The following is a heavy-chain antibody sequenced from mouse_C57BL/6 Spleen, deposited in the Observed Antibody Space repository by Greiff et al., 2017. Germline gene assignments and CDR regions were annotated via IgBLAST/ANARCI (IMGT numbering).Heavy chain of an antibody. V-gene: IGHV1-80*01. CDR3: ARWAAQANYFDY. D-gene: IGHD3-2*02. CDR2: IYPGDGDT. J-gene: IGHJ2*01. Sequence: VQLQQSGAELVKPGASVKISCKASGYAFSSYWMNWVKQRPGKGLEWIGQIYPGDGDTNYNGKFKGKATLTADKSSSTAYMQLSSLTSEDSAVYFCARWAAQANYFDYWGQGTTLTVSS. CDR1: GYAFSSYW.